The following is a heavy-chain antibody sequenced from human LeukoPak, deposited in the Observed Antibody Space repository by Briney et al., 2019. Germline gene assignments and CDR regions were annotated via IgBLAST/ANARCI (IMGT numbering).Heavy chain of an antibody. D-gene: IGHD1-14*01. V-gene: IGHV3-74*01. CDR1: GFTFSSYW. CDR2: INSDGSST. CDR3: ASAGAKDAFDI. J-gene: IGHJ3*02. Sequence: GGSLRLSCAASGFTFSSYWMHWVRQAPGKGLVWVSRINSDGSSTSYADSVKGRFTISRDNAKNTLYLQMNSLRAEDTAVYYCASAGAKDAFDIWGQGTMVTVSS.